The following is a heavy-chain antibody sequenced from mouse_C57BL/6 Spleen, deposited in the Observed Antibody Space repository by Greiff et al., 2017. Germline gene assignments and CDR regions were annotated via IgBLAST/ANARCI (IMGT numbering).Heavy chain of an antibody. CDR3: ARPNYYGSSYAAMDY. D-gene: IGHD1-1*01. CDR1: GFTFSSYG. CDR2: ISSGGSYT. J-gene: IGHJ4*01. Sequence: EVQGVESGGDLVKPGGSLKLSCAASGFTFSSYGMSWVRQTPDKRLEWVATISSGGSYTYYPDSVKGRFTISRDNAKNTLYLQMSSLKSEDTAMYYCARPNYYGSSYAAMDYWGQGTSVTVSS. V-gene: IGHV5-6*01.